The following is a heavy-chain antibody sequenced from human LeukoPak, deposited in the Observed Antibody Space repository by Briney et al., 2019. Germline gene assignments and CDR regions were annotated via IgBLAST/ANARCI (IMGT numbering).Heavy chain of an antibody. D-gene: IGHD1-1*01. CDR3: ARDRVGGDLTGVSLY. Sequence: APGRASSKASRYPVANFVLTSATQAPGPGLEGRGWISAYNVNTHYAQKCRGRLPLPTVTSTSTAYLELRSLKSEDPAVYYCARDRVGGDLTGVSLYWGEGTLVTVSS. CDR2: ISAYNVNT. V-gene: IGHV1-18*01. CDR1: RYPVANFV. J-gene: IGHJ4*01.